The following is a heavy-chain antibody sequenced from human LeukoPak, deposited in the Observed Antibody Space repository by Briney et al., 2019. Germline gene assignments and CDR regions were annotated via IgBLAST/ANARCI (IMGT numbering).Heavy chain of an antibody. CDR2: IYYSGST. J-gene: IGHJ6*02. CDR1: GDSVSSHY. Sequence: PSETLSLTCTVSGDSVSSHYWSWIRQPPGKGLEWIGYIYYSGSTKYNPSLKSRVTISVDTSNNQISLKLTSVTTADTAVYYCARGHYGLDVWGQGTTVIVSS. V-gene: IGHV4-59*02. CDR3: ARGHYGLDV.